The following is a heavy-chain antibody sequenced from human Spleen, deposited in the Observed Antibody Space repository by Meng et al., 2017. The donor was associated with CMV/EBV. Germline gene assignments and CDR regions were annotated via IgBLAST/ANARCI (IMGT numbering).Heavy chain of an antibody. V-gene: IGHV3-23*01. CDR2: ISGSGGST. CDR3: ARSYPNDAFDI. CDR1: GFTFSSYA. Sequence: GESLKISCAASGFTFSSYAMSWVRQAPGKGLEWVSAISGSGGSTYYADSVKGRFTISRENAKNSLYLQMNSLRAGDTAVYYCARSYPNDAFDIWGQGTMVTVSS. J-gene: IGHJ3*02.